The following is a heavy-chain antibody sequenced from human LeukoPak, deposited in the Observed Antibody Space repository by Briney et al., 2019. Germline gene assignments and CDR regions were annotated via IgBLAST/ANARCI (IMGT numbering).Heavy chain of an antibody. CDR2: IKSDGSWT. J-gene: IGHJ4*02. Sequence: GGSLRLSCAASGFSIRGYWMHWVRQAPGKGLMWVSRIKSDGSWTNYADSVRGRSTISRDNAKNTLYLQMIGLRAEDTAIYYCVRDGDAYDFDHWGEGILVTVSS. D-gene: IGHD5-12*01. CDR1: GFSIRGYW. V-gene: IGHV3-74*01. CDR3: VRDGDAYDFDH.